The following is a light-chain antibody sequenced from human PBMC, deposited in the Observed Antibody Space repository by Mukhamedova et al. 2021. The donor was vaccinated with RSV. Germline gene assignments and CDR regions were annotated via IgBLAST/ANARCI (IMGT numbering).Light chain of an antibody. V-gene: IGKV1-39*01. Sequence: WYQRRVHGGAPKLLIYTASTLQSGVPSRFSGSGSGTDFTLTITSLQAEDFATYYCQQSYSTPLTFGGGTKVDNK. CDR2: TAS. J-gene: IGKJ4*01. CDR3: QQSYSTPLT.